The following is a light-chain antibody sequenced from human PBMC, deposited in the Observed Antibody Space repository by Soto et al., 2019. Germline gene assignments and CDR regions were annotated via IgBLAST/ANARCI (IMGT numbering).Light chain of an antibody. Sequence: QSVLTQPASVSGSPGQSITMSCTGTISDVGGYNYVSWYQQHPGKAPKFMIYEVSNRPSGVSSRFSGSKSGNTASLTISGLQAEDEANYYCSSYTGSNIVFGGGTKLTVL. V-gene: IGLV2-14*01. J-gene: IGLJ3*02. CDR1: ISDVGGYNY. CDR3: SSYTGSNIV. CDR2: EVS.